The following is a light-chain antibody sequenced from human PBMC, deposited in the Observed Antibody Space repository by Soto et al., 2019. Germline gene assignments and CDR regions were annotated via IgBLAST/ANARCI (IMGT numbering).Light chain of an antibody. Sequence: QSALTQPASVSGSPGQSITISCTGTSSDVGAYNHVSWYQQHPGKVPKVMIYEVNNRPSGVSNRFSASKSGNTASLTISGLQAEDEADYYCTSYTSSSTHVFGTGTSSPS. CDR3: TSYTSSSTHV. CDR1: SSDVGAYNH. V-gene: IGLV2-14*03. CDR2: EVN. J-gene: IGLJ1*01.